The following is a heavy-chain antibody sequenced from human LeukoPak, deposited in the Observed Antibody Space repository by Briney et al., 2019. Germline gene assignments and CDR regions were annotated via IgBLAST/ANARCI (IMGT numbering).Heavy chain of an antibody. Sequence: GGSLRLSCAASGFTFSTYWMTWVRQAPGKGLEWVANINQDGSEKYYVDPVKGRFTISRDNAKNSLYLQMNSLRAEDTAVYYCARDRGADDYWGQGTLVTVSS. CDR2: INQDGSEK. V-gene: IGHV3-7*01. D-gene: IGHD1-26*01. CDR3: ARDRGADDY. CDR1: GFTFSTYW. J-gene: IGHJ4*02.